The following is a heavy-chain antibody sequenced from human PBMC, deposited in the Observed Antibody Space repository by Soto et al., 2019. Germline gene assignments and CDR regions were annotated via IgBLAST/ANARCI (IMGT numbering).Heavy chain of an antibody. V-gene: IGHV3-48*02. CDR3: ARGGVATIFGDS. D-gene: IGHD5-12*01. Sequence: EVQLVESGGGLVQPGGSLRVSCAASGFSLSRYSMNWVRQAPGKGLEWLSYIDSSGNTIYYADSVKGRFIISRDNAKNSLYLQMNSLRDEDTAVYYCARGGVATIFGDSWGQGTLVTVSS. J-gene: IGHJ4*02. CDR2: IDSSGNTI. CDR1: GFSLSRYS.